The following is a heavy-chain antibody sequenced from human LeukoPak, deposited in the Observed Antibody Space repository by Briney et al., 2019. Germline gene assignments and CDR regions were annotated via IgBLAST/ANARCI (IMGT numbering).Heavy chain of an antibody. V-gene: IGHV3-30*02. J-gene: IGHJ4*02. Sequence: GGSLRLSCAASGFSFSDYGMNWVRQAPGKGLEWVAFIRFDGSNKYYADSVKGRFTISRDNSKNTLYLQMNSLRPEDTAVYYCARGPFTMVRGLNRGHYFDYWGQGTLVTVSS. CDR2: IRFDGSNK. CDR3: ARGPFTMVRGLNRGHYFDY. CDR1: GFSFSDYG. D-gene: IGHD3-10*01.